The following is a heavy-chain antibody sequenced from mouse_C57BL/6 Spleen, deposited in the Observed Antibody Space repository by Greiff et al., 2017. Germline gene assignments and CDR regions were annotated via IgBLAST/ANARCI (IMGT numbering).Heavy chain of an antibody. Sequence: EVKVEESEGGLVQPGSSMKLSCTASGFTFSDYYMAWVRQVPEKGLEWVANINYDGSSTYSLDSWKGRFIISRDNAKNILYLQMSSLKYEDTATYYCARGGYGNYGAMDYWGQGTSVTVSS. CDR1: GFTFSDYY. J-gene: IGHJ4*01. CDR2: INYDGSST. D-gene: IGHD2-10*02. CDR3: ARGGYGNYGAMDY. V-gene: IGHV5-16*01.